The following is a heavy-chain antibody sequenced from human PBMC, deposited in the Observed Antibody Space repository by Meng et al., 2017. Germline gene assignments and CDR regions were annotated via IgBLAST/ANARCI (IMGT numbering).Heavy chain of an antibody. CDR3: ARGSYSFDS. Sequence: HLQQSGPGLVKPSQTLSLSCAISGDSVSSNSAAWNWIRQSPSRGLEWLGRAYYRSKWYHDYAESVKSRISIDPDTSKNQFSLQLRSVTPEDSAVYYCARGSYSFDSWGQRTLVTVSS. CDR2: AYYRSKWYH. CDR1: GDSVSSNSAA. J-gene: IGHJ4*02. V-gene: IGHV6-1*01. D-gene: IGHD1-26*01.